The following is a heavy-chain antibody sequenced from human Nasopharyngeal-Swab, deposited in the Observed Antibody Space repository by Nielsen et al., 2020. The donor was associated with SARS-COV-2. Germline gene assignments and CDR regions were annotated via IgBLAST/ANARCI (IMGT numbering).Heavy chain of an antibody. CDR2: INAGNGNT. Sequence: WVRQAPGQGLEWMGWINAGNGNTKYSQKLQGRVTITRDTSASTAYMELSSLRSEDTAVYYCARDRPTSYYYYGMDVWGQGTTVTVSS. CDR3: ARDRPTSYYYYGMDV. J-gene: IGHJ6*02. V-gene: IGHV1-3*01.